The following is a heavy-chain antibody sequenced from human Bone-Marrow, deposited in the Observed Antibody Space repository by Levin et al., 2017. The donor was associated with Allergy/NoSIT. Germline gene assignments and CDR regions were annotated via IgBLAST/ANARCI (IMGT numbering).Heavy chain of an antibody. V-gene: IGHV7-4-1*02. D-gene: IGHD2-2*01. Sequence: ASVKVSCKVSGYTLSDYAVHWVRQAPGQGLEWMGWINTNTGSPTYAQAFKGRFVFSLDTSVSTAFLQISSLKTEDTGVYFCARDNSPPGIVVIPGAVDKQNGFDPWGQGTLVTVSS. CDR1: GYTLSDYA. CDR3: ARDNSPPGIVVIPGAVDKQNGFDP. CDR2: INTNTGSP. J-gene: IGHJ5*02.